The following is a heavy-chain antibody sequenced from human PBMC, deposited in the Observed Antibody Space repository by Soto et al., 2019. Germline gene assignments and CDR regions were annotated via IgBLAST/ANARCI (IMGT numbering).Heavy chain of an antibody. CDR1: GYTFTSHD. J-gene: IGHJ6*02. CDR3: AIGFTPYDILSGFGVYYYGMGV. CDR2: MNPNSGNT. V-gene: IGHV1-8*01. Sequence: ASVKVSCKASGYTFTSHDINWVRQATGQGLEWMGWMNPNSGNTGYAQKFQGRVTMTKNTSISTAYMELGSLRSEDTAVYYCAIGFTPYDILSGFGVYYYGMGVLGQGTTVTVSS. D-gene: IGHD3-9*01.